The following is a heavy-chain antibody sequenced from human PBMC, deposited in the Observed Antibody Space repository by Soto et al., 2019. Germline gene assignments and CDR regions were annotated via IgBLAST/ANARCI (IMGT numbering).Heavy chain of an antibody. Sequence: EVQLVESGGGLVQPGGSLRLSCEASGFTFSSYWMHWVRQAPGKGLVWVSRVSSGGSDTYYADSVKGRFTISRDNAKNKLYLKMNSLRAEDTAVYFCSRGLRGNYGQDYWGQGTLVTVSS. V-gene: IGHV3-74*01. CDR1: GFTFSSYW. CDR3: SRGLRGNYGQDY. D-gene: IGHD4-4*01. CDR2: VSSGGSDT. J-gene: IGHJ4*02.